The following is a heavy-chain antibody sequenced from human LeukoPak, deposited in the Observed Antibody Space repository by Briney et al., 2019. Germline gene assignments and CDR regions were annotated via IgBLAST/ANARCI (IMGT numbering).Heavy chain of an antibody. CDR2: INHSGST. J-gene: IGHJ4*02. CDR3: ARNIAAAVGY. V-gene: IGHV4-34*01. D-gene: IGHD6-13*01. Sequence: TSKTLSLTCAVYGGSFSGYYWSWIRQPPGKGLEWIGEINHSGSTNYNPSLKSRVTISVDTSKNQFSLKLSSVTAADTAVYYCARNIAAAVGYWGQGTLVTVSS. CDR1: GGSFSGYY.